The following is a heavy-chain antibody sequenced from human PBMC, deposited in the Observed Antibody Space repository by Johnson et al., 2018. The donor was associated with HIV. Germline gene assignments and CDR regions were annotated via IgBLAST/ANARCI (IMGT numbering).Heavy chain of an antibody. V-gene: IGHV3-33*08. CDR3: ARDSYKLELPLGAFDI. CDR2: IWFDGSNK. Sequence: QVQLVESGGGLVQPGGSLRLSCAASGFTVSSYDMHWVRQAPGKGLEWVAVIWFDGSNKHYADSVKGRFTISRDNSKNTLYLQMNSLRAEDTAVYYCARDSYKLELPLGAFDIWGQGTMVTVSS. CDR1: GFTVSSYD. J-gene: IGHJ3*02. D-gene: IGHD1-7*01.